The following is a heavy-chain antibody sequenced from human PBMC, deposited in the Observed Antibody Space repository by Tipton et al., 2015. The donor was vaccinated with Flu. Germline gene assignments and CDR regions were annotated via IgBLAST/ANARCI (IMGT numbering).Heavy chain of an antibody. Sequence: TLSLTCTASGGSISSYYWSWIRQPPGKGLEWIGYIYHSGSTNYNPSLKSRVTISVDTSKNQFSLKMNSVTAADTAVYYCARGGCSSSSCNWLYYNYGMDVWGQGTTVTVSS. CDR2: IYHSGST. J-gene: IGHJ6*02. CDR1: GGSISSYY. CDR3: ARGGCSSSSCNWLYYNYGMDV. V-gene: IGHV4-59*01. D-gene: IGHD2-2*01.